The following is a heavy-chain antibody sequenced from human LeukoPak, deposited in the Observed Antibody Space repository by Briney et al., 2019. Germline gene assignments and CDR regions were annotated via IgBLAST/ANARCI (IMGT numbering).Heavy chain of an antibody. CDR3: ARRAGAYSHPYDY. CDR2: MYATGTT. Sequence: SETLSLTCTVSDTSINTYYWSWIRQPAGKGLEWIGHMYATGTTNYNPSLKSRVTMSIDTSKNQFSLNLRSVTAADTAVYYCARRAGAYSHPYDYWGRGTLVTVSS. CDR1: DTSINTYY. D-gene: IGHD4/OR15-4a*01. J-gene: IGHJ4*02. V-gene: IGHV4-4*07.